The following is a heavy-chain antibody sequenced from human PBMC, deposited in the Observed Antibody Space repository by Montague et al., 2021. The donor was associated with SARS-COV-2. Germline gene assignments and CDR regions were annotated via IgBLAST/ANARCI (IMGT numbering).Heavy chain of an antibody. D-gene: IGHD2/OR15-2a*01. CDR1: GASISSGSYY. V-gene: IGHV4-31*03. CDR3: ARDGDEGYFFEY. J-gene: IGHJ4*02. Sequence: TLSLTCTVSGASISSGSYYWNWIRQLPGKGLEWIGYIHHSGSTCYTPSLQSRVAISVDTSKNEFSLKMTAVTAADTAVYYCARDGDEGYFFEYWGKGLLVTVSS. CDR2: IHHSGST.